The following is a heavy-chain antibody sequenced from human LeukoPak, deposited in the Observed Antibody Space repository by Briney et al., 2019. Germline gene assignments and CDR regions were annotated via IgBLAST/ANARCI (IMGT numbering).Heavy chain of an antibody. CDR1: GFTFSNYY. CDR3: ARVGQLWSLFDY. Sequence: GGSLRLSCAASGFTFSNYYMSWIRQAPGKGLEWVSYISSSSSYTNYADSVKGRFTISRDNAKNSLYLQMNSLRAEDTAVYYCARVGQLWSLFDYWGQGTLVTVSS. D-gene: IGHD5-18*01. CDR2: ISSSSSYT. J-gene: IGHJ4*02. V-gene: IGHV3-11*06.